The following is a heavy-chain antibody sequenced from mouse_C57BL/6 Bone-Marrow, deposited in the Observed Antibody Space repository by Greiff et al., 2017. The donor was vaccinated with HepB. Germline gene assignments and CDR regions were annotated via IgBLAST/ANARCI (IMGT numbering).Heavy chain of an antibody. CDR3: ARIGTYYINCGYFDY. J-gene: IGHJ2*01. D-gene: IGHD2-5*01. CDR1: GYTFTSYG. V-gene: IGHV1-81*01. CDR2: IYPRSGNT. Sequence: VQLQQSGAELARPGASVKLSCKASGYTFTSYGISWVKQRTGQGLGWIGEIYPRSGNTYYNEKFKGKATLTADKSSSTAYMELRSLTSEDSAVYFYARIGTYYINCGYFDYWGQGTTLTVSS.